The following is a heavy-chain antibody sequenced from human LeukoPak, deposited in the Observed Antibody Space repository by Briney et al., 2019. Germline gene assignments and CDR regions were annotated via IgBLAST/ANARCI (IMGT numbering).Heavy chain of an antibody. CDR2: INHSGST. Sequence: SETLSLTCTVSGGSISSSSYYWGWIRQPPGKGLEWIGEINHSGSTNYNPSLKSRVTISVDTSKNQFSLKLSSVTAADTAVYYCARLAARQTGMWGQGTLVTVSS. D-gene: IGHD6-6*01. CDR1: GGSISSSSYY. CDR3: ARLAARQTGM. J-gene: IGHJ4*02. V-gene: IGHV4-39*07.